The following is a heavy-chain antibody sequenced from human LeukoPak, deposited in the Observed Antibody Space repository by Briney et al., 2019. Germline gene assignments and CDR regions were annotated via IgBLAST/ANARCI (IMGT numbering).Heavy chain of an antibody. J-gene: IGHJ4*02. Sequence: ASVTVSCKASGGTFSNFPISWVRQAPGQGLEWMGWISAYNGNTNYAQKFQGRVTMTTDTSTNTAYMELRSLRSDDTAVYYCARGYGGAAAVINFDYWGQGTLVTVSS. CDR1: GGTFSNFP. CDR2: ISAYNGNT. D-gene: IGHD6-13*01. V-gene: IGHV1-18*01. CDR3: ARGYGGAAAVINFDY.